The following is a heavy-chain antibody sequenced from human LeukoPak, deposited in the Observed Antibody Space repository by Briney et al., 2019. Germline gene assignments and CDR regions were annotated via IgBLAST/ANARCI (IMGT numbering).Heavy chain of an antibody. Sequence: GASVKVSCKASGYTFTSYDINWVRQATGQGLEWMGWMNPNSGGTNYAQKFQGRVTMTRDTSISTAYMELSRLRSDDTAVYYCAREVVPAATYMDVWGKGTTVTISS. CDR3: AREVVPAATYMDV. CDR2: MNPNSGGT. D-gene: IGHD2-2*01. J-gene: IGHJ6*03. CDR1: GYTFTSYD. V-gene: IGHV1-2*02.